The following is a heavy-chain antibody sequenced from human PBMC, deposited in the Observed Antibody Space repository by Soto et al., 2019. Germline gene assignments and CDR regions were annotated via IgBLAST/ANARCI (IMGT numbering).Heavy chain of an antibody. CDR3: ARVGSRNAFDI. V-gene: IGHV4-30-4*01. J-gene: IGHJ3*02. D-gene: IGHD3-10*01. CDR1: DYY. Sequence: DYYWSWIRQPPGKGLESIGYIYYSGSTYYNPSLKSRLTISIDTSKNQFSLKLNSVTAADTAVYYCARVGSRNAFDIWGQGTMVTVSS. CDR2: IYYSGST.